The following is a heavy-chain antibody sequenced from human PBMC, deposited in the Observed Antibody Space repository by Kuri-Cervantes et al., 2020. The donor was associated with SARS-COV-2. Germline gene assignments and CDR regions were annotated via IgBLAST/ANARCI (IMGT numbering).Heavy chain of an antibody. V-gene: IGHV3-48*01. D-gene: IGHD2-2*01. CDR1: GGSVSSGSYY. CDR3: ARGEYRSSTSCYYYYYMDV. Sequence: ETLSLTCTVSGGSVSSGSYYWSWIRQPPGKGLEWVSYISSSSSTIYYADSVKGRFTISRDNAKNSLYLQMNSLRAEDTAVYYCARGEYRSSTSCYYYYYMDVWGKGTTVTVSS. J-gene: IGHJ6*03. CDR2: ISSSSSTI.